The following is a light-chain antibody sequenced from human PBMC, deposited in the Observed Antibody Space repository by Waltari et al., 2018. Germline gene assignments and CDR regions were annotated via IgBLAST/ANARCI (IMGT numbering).Light chain of an antibody. CDR2: GVN. V-gene: IGLV1-40*01. Sequence: QSVLTQPPSVSGAPGQRVTIPCTGSGSNIRAGYDVHWYRQLPGKAPELLIYGVNNRPSGVPDRFFGSLSGTSASLAITGLQAEDEADYYCQSYDTSLSVVFGGGTKLTV. J-gene: IGLJ2*01. CDR3: QSYDTSLSVV. CDR1: GSNIRAGYD.